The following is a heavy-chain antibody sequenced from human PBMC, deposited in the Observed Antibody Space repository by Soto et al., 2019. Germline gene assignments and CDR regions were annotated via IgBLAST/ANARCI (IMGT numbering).Heavy chain of an antibody. CDR3: AREGGFEDYGDPDAFDI. CDR1: GGSISSGDYY. Sequence: QVQLQESGPGLVKPSQTLSLTCTVSGGSISSGDYYWSWIRQPPGKGLEWIGYNYYSGSTYYNPSLKSRVTISVDTSKNQFSLKLSSVTAADTAVYYCAREGGFEDYGDPDAFDIWGQGTMVTVSS. D-gene: IGHD4-17*01. J-gene: IGHJ3*02. CDR2: NYYSGST. V-gene: IGHV4-30-4*01.